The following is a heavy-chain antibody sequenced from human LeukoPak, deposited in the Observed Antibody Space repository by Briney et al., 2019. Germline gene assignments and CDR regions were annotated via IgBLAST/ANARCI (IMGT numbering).Heavy chain of an antibody. V-gene: IGHV4-39*01. J-gene: IGHJ5*02. CDR3: ARQKKSWFDP. CDR2: IYYSGST. CDR1: GGSISSSSYY. Sequence: SETLSLTCTVSGGSISSSSYYWGWIRQPPGKGLEWIGSIYYSGSTYYNPSLKSRVTTSVDTSKNQFSLKLSSVTAADTAVYYCARQKKSWFDPWGQGTLVTVSS.